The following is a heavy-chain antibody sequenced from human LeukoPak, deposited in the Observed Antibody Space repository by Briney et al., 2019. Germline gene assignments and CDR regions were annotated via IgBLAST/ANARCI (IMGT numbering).Heavy chain of an antibody. CDR2: INTNSGGT. D-gene: IGHD3-10*01. Sequence: GXSVTVXXTGSGYTFTVYYMNWVRQAPGQGIEWMGWINTNSGGTNYSQKFQGRVSITRDTSNSKDYMELRRQRYDDTDVYYCEXXXXSITILXDYWGQGTXVTVSS. V-gene: IGHV1-2*02. CDR3: EXXXXSITILXDY. CDR1: GYTFTVYY. J-gene: IGHJ4*02.